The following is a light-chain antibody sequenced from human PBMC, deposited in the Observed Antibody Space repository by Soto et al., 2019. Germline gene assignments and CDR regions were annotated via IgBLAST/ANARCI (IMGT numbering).Light chain of an antibody. CDR2: GTS. V-gene: IGKV3-15*01. Sequence: VLTQSPATLSVSPGERATLACRASQSVAGNFAWYQQKPGQAPRLLIYGTSARATGIPFRFSGSGSGTEFTLTISSLQSEDFAVYYCQQYNKWPWTFGQGTKVEGK. CDR3: QQYNKWPWT. CDR1: QSVAGN. J-gene: IGKJ1*01.